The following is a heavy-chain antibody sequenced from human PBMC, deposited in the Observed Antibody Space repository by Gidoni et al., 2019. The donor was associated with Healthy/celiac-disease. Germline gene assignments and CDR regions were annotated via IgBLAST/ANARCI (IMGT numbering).Heavy chain of an antibody. CDR3: ARDPGDYERRRNGMDV. Sequence: STYYNPSLKSRVTISVDTSKNQFSLKLSSVTAADTAVYYCARDPGDYERRRNGMDVWGQGTTVTVSS. D-gene: IGHD4-17*01. CDR2: ST. V-gene: IGHV4-30-2*05. J-gene: IGHJ6*02.